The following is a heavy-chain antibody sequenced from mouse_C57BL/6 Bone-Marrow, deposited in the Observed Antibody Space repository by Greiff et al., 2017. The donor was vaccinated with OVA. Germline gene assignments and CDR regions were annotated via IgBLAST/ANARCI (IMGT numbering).Heavy chain of an antibody. CDR1: GYSITSDY. CDR3: ARGGHYYGSSYCWYFDV. Sequence: VQLKESGPGLAKPSQTLSLTCSVTGYSITSDYWNWIRKFPGNKLEYMGYISYSGSTYYNPSLKSRISITRDTSKNQYYLQLNSVTTEDTATYYGARGGHYYGSSYCWYFDVWGTGTTVTVSS. V-gene: IGHV3-8*01. J-gene: IGHJ1*03. CDR2: ISYSGST. D-gene: IGHD1-1*01.